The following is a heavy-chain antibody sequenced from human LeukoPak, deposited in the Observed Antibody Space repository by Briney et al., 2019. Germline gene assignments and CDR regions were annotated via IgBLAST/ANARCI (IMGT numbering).Heavy chain of an antibody. CDR1: GGSISSYY. CDR3: ARDQNIVVVTACFDY. D-gene: IGHD2-21*02. Sequence: SETLSLTCTVSGGSISSYYWSWIRQPPGKGLEWIGYIYYSGSTNYNPSLKSRVTISVDTSKNQFSLKLSSVTAADTAVYYCARDQNIVVVTACFDYWGQGTLVTVSS. V-gene: IGHV4-59*01. CDR2: IYYSGST. J-gene: IGHJ4*02.